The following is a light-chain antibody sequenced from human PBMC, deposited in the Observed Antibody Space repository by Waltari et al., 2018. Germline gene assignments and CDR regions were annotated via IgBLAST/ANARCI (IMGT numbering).Light chain of an antibody. J-gene: IGKJ5*01. Sequence: DIQMTQSHSSLSASVGDRVTITCQASQGINNFLNWYQQRPGKAPDLLTYEASNLETGVPSRFSGSGSGTDFTFTISSVQPEDIATYYCQQHYSLPITFGQGTRLEIK. CDR2: EAS. V-gene: IGKV1-33*01. CDR3: QQHYSLPIT. CDR1: QGINNF.